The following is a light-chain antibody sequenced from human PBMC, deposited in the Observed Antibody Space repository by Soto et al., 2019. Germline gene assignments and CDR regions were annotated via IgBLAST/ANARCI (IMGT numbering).Light chain of an antibody. Sequence: TNSPSTLAAYVGDRVTITCRTSQSINSRLAWYQQKPGKAPKLLIYRASTLESGVPSRFSGSGSGTEFTLTISRLQADDFATYYCQKYNSYSMWTFGQGTKVDI. CDR1: QSINSR. CDR2: RAS. CDR3: QKYNSYSMWT. V-gene: IGKV1-5*03. J-gene: IGKJ1*01.